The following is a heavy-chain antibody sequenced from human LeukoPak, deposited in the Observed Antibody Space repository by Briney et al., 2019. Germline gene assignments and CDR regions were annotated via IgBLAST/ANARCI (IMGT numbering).Heavy chain of an antibody. Sequence: SETLSLTCTVSGGSISSSSYFWGWIRQPPGKGLEWIGSIYYSGSTYYNPSLKSRVTISVDTSKNQFSLKLSSVTAADTAVYYCARRVSARFDPWGQGTLVTVS. CDR2: IYYSGST. CDR3: ARRVSARFDP. J-gene: IGHJ5*02. V-gene: IGHV4-39*07. CDR1: GGSISSSSYF.